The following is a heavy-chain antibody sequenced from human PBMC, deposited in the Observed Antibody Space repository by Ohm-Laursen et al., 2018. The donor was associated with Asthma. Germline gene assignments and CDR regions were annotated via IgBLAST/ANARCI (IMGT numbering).Heavy chain of an antibody. V-gene: IGHV3-30*18. D-gene: IGHD3-3*01. Sequence: SLRLSCAASGFTFSSYGMHWVRQAPGKGLEWVAVISSDGSNQYYGDSVKGRLTISRDNSKNTLYPQMNSLRAEDMAVYYCAKIPRSGPRGWVDYWGQGTLVTVSS. J-gene: IGHJ4*02. CDR3: AKIPRSGPRGWVDY. CDR1: GFTFSSYG. CDR2: ISSDGSNQ.